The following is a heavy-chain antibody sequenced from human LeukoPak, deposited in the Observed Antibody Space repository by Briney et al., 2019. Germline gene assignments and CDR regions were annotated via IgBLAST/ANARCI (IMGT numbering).Heavy chain of an antibody. D-gene: IGHD4-17*01. Sequence: ASVKVSCKSSGYTFTDYYMHWVRQAPGQGLEWMGWINPKSGGTNYAQNFQGRVTMTRNTSISTAYMELSRLRSDDTAVYYCARGGYGDYCDYWGQGTLVTVSS. CDR1: GYTFTDYY. J-gene: IGHJ4*02. V-gene: IGHV1-2*02. CDR3: ARGGYGDYCDY. CDR2: INPKSGGT.